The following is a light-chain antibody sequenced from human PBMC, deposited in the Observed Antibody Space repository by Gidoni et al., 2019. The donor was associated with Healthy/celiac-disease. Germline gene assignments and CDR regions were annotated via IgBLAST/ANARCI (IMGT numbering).Light chain of an antibody. Sequence: DIAMTHSPATLSVSPGTRATLSCRASQSVSSNLAWYQQKPGQAPRLRIYGASTRATGIPARFSGSGSGTEFTLTISSLQSEDFAVYYCQQYKGAFGQXTKVEIK. CDR3: QQYKGA. J-gene: IGKJ1*01. CDR1: QSVSSN. CDR2: GAS. V-gene: IGKV3-15*01.